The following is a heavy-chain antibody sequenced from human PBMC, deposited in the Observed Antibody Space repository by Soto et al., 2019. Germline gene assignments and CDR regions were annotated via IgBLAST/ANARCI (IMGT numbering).Heavy chain of an antibody. Sequence: EVQLLESGGGLVQPGGSLRLSCAASGFTFSSYAMSWVRQAPGKGLEWVSAISGSGGSTYYADSVKGRFTISRDNSKNTLYLQMNSLRAEDTDVYYCAKTSVVLELLRKHAFDIWGQGTMVTVSS. J-gene: IGHJ3*02. CDR1: GFTFSSYA. CDR3: AKTSVVLELLRKHAFDI. CDR2: ISGSGGST. V-gene: IGHV3-23*01. D-gene: IGHD1-7*01.